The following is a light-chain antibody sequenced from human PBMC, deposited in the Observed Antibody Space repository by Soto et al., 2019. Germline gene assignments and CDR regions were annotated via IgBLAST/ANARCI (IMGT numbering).Light chain of an antibody. J-gene: IGKJ4*01. CDR1: QSVSSN. V-gene: IGKV3-15*01. CDR2: GAS. CDR3: QQYNNWVT. Sequence: CRASQSVSSNLVWYQQKPGQAPRLLIYGASTRATGIPARFSGSGSGTEFTLTINSLQSEDFAVYYCQQYNNWVTFGGGTKVDI.